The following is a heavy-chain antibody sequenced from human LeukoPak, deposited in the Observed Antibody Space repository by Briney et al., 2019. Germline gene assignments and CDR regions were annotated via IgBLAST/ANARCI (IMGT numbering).Heavy chain of an antibody. CDR1: GFTVSANY. D-gene: IGHD2-15*01. J-gene: IGHJ4*02. Sequence: GGSLRLSCAASGFTVSANYMSWVRQAPGKGLEWVTVIYSDGNTYYADSVKGRFTISRDNSKNTLYLQMNSLGVEDTAVYYCARRPTGCSGGSCSVYFDTWGLGTLVTVSS. V-gene: IGHV3-53*01. CDR2: IYSDGNT. CDR3: ARRPTGCSGGSCSVYFDT.